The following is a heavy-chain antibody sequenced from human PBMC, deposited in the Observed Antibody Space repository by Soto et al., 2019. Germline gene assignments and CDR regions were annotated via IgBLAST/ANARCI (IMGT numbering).Heavy chain of an antibody. D-gene: IGHD5-12*01. CDR2: TSGSGDTT. CDR1: GFTFTSYA. Sequence: GGSLRLSCTASGFTFTSYAMSWVRQAPGKGLEWVSATSGSGDTTYYTDSVKGRFTISRDNSKNTLYLQMNSLRADDTAVYYCAKMVHGGYVSYFNFWGQGTLVTVSS. CDR3: AKMVHGGYVSYFNF. J-gene: IGHJ4*02. V-gene: IGHV3-23*01.